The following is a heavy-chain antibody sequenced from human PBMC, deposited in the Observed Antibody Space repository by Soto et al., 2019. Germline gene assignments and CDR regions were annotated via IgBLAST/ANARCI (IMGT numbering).Heavy chain of an antibody. CDR3: VRDSTVTTSDAFDV. V-gene: IGHV3-7*01. CDR1: GFSISRFW. Sequence: PGGSLRLSCAASGFSISRFWMTWVRQAPGKGPEWVANIKQDGSDKNYIDSVKGRFTISRDNAKNSLDLQMNSLGAADTAVYYCVRDSTVTTSDAFDVWGQGTMVTVSS. CDR2: IKQDGSDK. D-gene: IGHD4-17*01. J-gene: IGHJ3*01.